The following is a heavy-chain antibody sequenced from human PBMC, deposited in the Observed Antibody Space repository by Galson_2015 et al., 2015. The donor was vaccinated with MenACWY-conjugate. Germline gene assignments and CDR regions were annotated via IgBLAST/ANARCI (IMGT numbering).Heavy chain of an antibody. CDR1: GFTFSTYW. CDR2: INSDGSST. J-gene: IGHJ6*02. V-gene: IGHV3-74*01. Sequence: SLRLSCAASGFTFSTYWMHWVRQAPGQGLVWVSRINSDGSSTTYADSVKGRFTISRDNAKNTLYLQMNSLRAEDTAVYYCARVQSFDMDVWGQGTTVTVSS. CDR3: ARVQSFDMDV.